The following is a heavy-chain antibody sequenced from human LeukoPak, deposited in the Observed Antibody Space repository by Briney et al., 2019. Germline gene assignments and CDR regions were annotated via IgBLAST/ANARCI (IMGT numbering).Heavy chain of an antibody. J-gene: IGHJ4*02. Sequence: GGSLRLSCAVSGFTFSSYAMSWVRQAPGKGLEWVSAISGSGGSTYYADSVKGRFTISRDNSKNTLYLQMNSLRAEDTAVYYCAKGPCSSTSCYWGCDYWGQGTLVTVSS. V-gene: IGHV3-23*01. CDR3: AKGPCSSTSCYWGCDY. D-gene: IGHD2-2*01. CDR2: ISGSGGST. CDR1: GFTFSSYA.